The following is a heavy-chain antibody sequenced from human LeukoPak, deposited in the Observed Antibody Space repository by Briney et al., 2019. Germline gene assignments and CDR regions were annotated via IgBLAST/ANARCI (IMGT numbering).Heavy chain of an antibody. CDR3: ARASIAAPYYYYYMDV. Sequence: SETLSLTCTVSGGSISSYYWSWIRQPPGKGLGWIGYIYTSGSTNYNPSLKRRVTISVDTSKNQFSLKLSSVTAADTAVYYCARASIAAPYYYYYMDVWGKGTTVTVSS. D-gene: IGHD6-6*01. V-gene: IGHV4-4*09. CDR2: IYTSGST. CDR1: GGSISSYY. J-gene: IGHJ6*03.